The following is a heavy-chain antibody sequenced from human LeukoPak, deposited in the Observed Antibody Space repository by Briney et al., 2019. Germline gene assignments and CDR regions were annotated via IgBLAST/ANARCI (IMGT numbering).Heavy chain of an antibody. CDR3: ARRDDSSGYHKIFDY. D-gene: IGHD3-22*01. J-gene: IGHJ4*02. V-gene: IGHV4-34*01. CDR1: GGSFNDYY. Sequence: SETLSLTCAVYGGSFNDYYWSWIRQPPGKGLEWIGNIYYGENTYYNPSLKSRVTISIDTSNNQFYLKLSSLTAADTAVYYCARRDDSSGYHKIFDYWGQGTLSPSPQ. CDR2: IYYGENT.